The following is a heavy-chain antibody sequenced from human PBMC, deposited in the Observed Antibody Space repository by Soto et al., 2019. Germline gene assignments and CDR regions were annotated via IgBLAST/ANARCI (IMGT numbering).Heavy chain of an antibody. CDR2: ISAYNGNT. D-gene: IGHD5-18*01. CDR1: GYTFASYG. J-gene: IGHJ4*02. CDR3: SRMWIQLWKPHDY. Sequence: XSVKVSCKASGYTFASYGISWVRQAPGQGLEWMGWISAYNGNTNYAQKLQGRVTMTTDTSTSTAYMELRSLRSDDTALYYCSRMWIQLWKPHDYWGQGTLVTASS. V-gene: IGHV1-18*04.